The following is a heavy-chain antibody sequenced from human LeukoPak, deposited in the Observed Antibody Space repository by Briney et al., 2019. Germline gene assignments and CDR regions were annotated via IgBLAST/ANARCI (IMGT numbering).Heavy chain of an antibody. CDR1: GGSISSSSYY. CDR2: IYYSGST. CDR3: ARRPYTSGWYYYFDY. J-gene: IGHJ4*02. D-gene: IGHD6-19*01. Sequence: KPSETLSLTCTVSGGSISSSSYYWGWIRQPPGKGLEWIGSIYYSGSTYYNPSLKSRVTISVDTSKNQFSLRLSSVTAADTAVYYCARRPYTSGWYYYFDYWGQGTLVTVSS. V-gene: IGHV4-39*01.